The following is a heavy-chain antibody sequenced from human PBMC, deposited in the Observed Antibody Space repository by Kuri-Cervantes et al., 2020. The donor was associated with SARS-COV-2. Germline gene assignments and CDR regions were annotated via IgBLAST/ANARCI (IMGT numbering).Heavy chain of an antibody. CDR1: GFTFSRYA. CDR2: ISYDGSNK. D-gene: IGHD2-21*01. V-gene: IGHV3-30-3*01. CDR3: ARDRVGVHDS. J-gene: IGHJ4*02. Sequence: GESLKISCAASGFTFSRYAMHWVRQAPGKGLEWVAVISYDGSNKDYTASGKGRFTISRDNSQNTPYLQMKSLRTEDTALYYCARDRVGVHDSWGQGTLVTVSS.